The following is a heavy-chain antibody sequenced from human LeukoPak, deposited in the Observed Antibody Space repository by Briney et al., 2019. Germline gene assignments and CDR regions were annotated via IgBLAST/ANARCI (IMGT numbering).Heavy chain of an antibody. CDR3: GAGFLEWLLYDYHYGMDV. CDR2: ISSSGSTI. CDR1: GFTFSSYE. V-gene: IGHV3-48*03. Sequence: GGSLRLSCAASGFTFSSYEMNWVRQAPGKGLEWVSYISSSGSTIYYADSVKGRFTISRDNAKNSLYLQMNSLRAEDTAVYYCGAGFLEWLLYDYHYGMDVWGQGTTVTVSS. J-gene: IGHJ6*02. D-gene: IGHD3-3*01.